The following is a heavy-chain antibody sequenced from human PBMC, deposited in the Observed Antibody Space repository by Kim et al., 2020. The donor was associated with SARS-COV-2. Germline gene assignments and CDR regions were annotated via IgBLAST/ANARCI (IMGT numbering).Heavy chain of an antibody. CDR1: GFTFSTYG. Sequence: GGSLRLSCAASGFTFSTYGMHWVRQAPGKGLEWVALISYDGRNTYYADPVKDRFTISRDNSKNTLYLQTSRMRAEDTAVYYCASGGGAKSSGSGNWGHGT. CDR2: ISYDGRNT. V-gene: IGHV3-33*01. CDR3: ASGGGAKSSGSGN. D-gene: IGHD3-16*01. J-gene: IGHJ4*01.